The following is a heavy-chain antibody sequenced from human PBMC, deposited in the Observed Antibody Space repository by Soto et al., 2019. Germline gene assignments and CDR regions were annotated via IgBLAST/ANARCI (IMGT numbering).Heavy chain of an antibody. J-gene: IGHJ3*02. D-gene: IGHD7-27*01. CDR2: IIPIFGTA. CDR3: ARCLFSNGDTSRKGDAFDI. V-gene: IGHV1-69*13. Sequence: ASVKVSCKASGGTFSSYAISWVRQAPGQGLEWMGGIIPIFGTANYAQKFQGRVTITADESTSTAYMELSSLRSEDTAVYYCARCLFSNGDTSRKGDAFDIWGQGTMVTVSS. CDR1: GGTFSSYA.